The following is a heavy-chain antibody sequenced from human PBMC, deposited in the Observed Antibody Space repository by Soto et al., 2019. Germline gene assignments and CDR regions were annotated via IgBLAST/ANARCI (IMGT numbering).Heavy chain of an antibody. Sequence: QVQLVQSGAEVKKPGSSVKVSCKASGGTFSSYAISWVRQAPGQGLEWMGGIIPICGTANYAQKFQGRVTITADESTSTAYMELSSLRSEDTAVYYCERGAIFGVVISSRLDVWGQGTTVTVSS. V-gene: IGHV1-69*01. CDR1: GGTFSSYA. J-gene: IGHJ6*02. D-gene: IGHD3-3*01. CDR2: IIPICGTA. CDR3: ERGAIFGVVISSRLDV.